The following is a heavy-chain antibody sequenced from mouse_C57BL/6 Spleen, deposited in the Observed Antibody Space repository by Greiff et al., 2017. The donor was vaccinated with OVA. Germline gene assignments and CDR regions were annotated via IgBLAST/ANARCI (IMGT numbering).Heavy chain of an antibody. V-gene: IGHV1-76*01. CDR3: ARYGYDGNYYAMDY. D-gene: IGHD2-2*01. CDR1: GYTFTDYY. CDR2: IYPGSGNT. Sequence: QVQLKESGAEPVRPGASVKLSCKASGYTFTDYYINWVKQRPGQGLEWIARIYPGSGNTYYNEKFKGKATLTAEKSSSTAYMQLSSLTSEDSAVYFCARYGYDGNYYAMDYWGQGTSVTVSS. J-gene: IGHJ4*01.